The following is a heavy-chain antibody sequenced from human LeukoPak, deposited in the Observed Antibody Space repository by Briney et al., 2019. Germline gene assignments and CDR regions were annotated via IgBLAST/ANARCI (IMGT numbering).Heavy chain of an antibody. J-gene: IGHJ4*02. Sequence: GRSLRLSCAASGLTFDDYAMHWVRQAPGKGLEWVSGISWNSGTIGYADSVKSRFTISRDNAKNSLYLQMNSLRAEDTALYYCAKEGDGYNYFDYWGQGTLVTVSS. CDR1: GLTFDDYA. CDR2: ISWNSGTI. D-gene: IGHD5-24*01. V-gene: IGHV3-9*01. CDR3: AKEGDGYNYFDY.